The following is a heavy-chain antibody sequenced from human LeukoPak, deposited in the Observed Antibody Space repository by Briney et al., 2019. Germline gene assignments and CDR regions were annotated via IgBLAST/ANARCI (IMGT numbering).Heavy chain of an antibody. J-gene: IGHJ3*02. V-gene: IGHV4-59*08. D-gene: IGHD2-15*01. CDR1: GGSFSSYY. CDR2: IYYSGST. CDR3: ARHSIIGGTEYAFDI. Sequence: SETLSLTCAVYGGSFSSYYWSWIRQPPGKGLEWIGYIYYSGSTNYSPSLKSRVTISVDTSKNQFSLKLSSVTAADTAVYYCARHSIIGGTEYAFDIWGQGTMVTVSS.